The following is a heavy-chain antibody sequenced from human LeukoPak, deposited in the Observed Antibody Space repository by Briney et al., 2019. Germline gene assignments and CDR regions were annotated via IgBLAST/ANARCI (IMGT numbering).Heavy chain of an antibody. CDR1: HGSISSYY. V-gene: IGHV4-59*01. D-gene: IGHD3-22*01. CDR3: ARQNPDYYDSSGYYLFDY. J-gene: IGHJ4*02. Sequence: PSETLSLTCTVSHGSISSYYWSWIRQPPGKGLEWIGYIYYSGSTNYNPSLKSRVTISVDTSKNQFSLKLSSVTAADTAVYYCARQNPDYYDSSGYYLFDYWGQGTLVTVSS. CDR2: IYYSGST.